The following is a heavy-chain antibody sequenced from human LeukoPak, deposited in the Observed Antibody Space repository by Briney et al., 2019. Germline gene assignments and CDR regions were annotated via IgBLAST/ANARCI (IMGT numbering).Heavy chain of an antibody. J-gene: IGHJ4*02. CDR1: GYTFTGYY. V-gene: IGHV1-2*02. Sequence: ASVKVSCKASGYTFTGYYMHWVRQAPGQGLEWMGWINPNSGGTNYAQKFQGRVTMTRDTSISTAYMELSSLRSEDTAVYYCATSSSWHYYYFDYWGQGTLVTVSS. CDR2: INPNSGGT. D-gene: IGHD6-13*01. CDR3: ATSSSWHYYYFDY.